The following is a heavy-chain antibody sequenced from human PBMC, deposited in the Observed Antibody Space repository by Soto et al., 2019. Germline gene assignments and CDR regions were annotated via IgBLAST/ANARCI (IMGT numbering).Heavy chain of an antibody. CDR2: IIPILGIA. Sequence: ASVKVSCKASGGTFSSYTISWVRQAPGQGLEWMGRIIPILGIANYAQKFQGRVKITADKSTSTAYMVLSSLRSEDTAVYYFASVGGSFGYSSGPGHRNWYFDLWGRGTLVTVSS. V-gene: IGHV1-69*02. CDR3: ASVGGSFGYSSGPGHRNWYFDL. CDR1: GGTFSSYT. J-gene: IGHJ2*01. D-gene: IGHD6-19*01.